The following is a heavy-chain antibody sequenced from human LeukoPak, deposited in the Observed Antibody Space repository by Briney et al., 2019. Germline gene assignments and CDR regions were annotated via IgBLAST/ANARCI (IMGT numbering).Heavy chain of an antibody. CDR3: ASRSIGTHDAFDI. CDR1: GYTFTSYD. CDR2: IIPIFGTA. V-gene: IGHV1-69*05. Sequence: SVKVSCRASGYTFTSYDINWVRQATGQGLEWMGGIIPIFGTANYAQKFQGRVTITTDESTSTAYMELSSLRSEDTAVYYCASRSIGTHDAFDIWGQGTMVTVSS. J-gene: IGHJ3*02. D-gene: IGHD1-1*01.